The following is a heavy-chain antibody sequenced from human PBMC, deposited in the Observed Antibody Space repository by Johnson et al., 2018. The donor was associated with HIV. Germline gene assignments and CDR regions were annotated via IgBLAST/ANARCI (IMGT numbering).Heavy chain of an antibody. CDR2: IYSGGST. Sequence: VQLVESGGGLIQPGGSLRLSCAASGFTVSSNYMSWVRQAPGKGLEWVSVIYSGGSTCYADSVKGRFTISRDNSKNTLYLQMNSLRAEDTAVYYCAAFRDYYGSGLNAFDIWGQGTMVTVSS. CDR3: AAFRDYYGSGLNAFDI. V-gene: IGHV3-53*01. J-gene: IGHJ3*02. CDR1: GFTVSSNY. D-gene: IGHD3-10*01.